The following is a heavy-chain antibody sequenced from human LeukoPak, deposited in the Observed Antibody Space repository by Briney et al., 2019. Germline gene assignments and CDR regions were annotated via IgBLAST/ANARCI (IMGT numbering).Heavy chain of an antibody. J-gene: IGHJ4*02. CDR1: GFTFSSYA. CDR2: ISGSGGST. Sequence: GGSLRLSCAASGFTFSSYAMSWVRQAPGKGLEWVSAISGSGGSTYYADSVKGRFTISRDDSKNTLYLQMNSLRAEDTAVYYCAKGYYGSGSYYNGWGQGTLVTVSS. CDR3: AKGYYGSGSYYNG. D-gene: IGHD3-10*01. V-gene: IGHV3-23*01.